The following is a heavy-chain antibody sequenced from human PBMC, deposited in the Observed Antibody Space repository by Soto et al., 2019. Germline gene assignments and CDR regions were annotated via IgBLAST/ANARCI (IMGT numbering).Heavy chain of an antibody. CDR1: GFTFDDYT. V-gene: IGHV3-43*01. J-gene: IGHJ6*02. Sequence: GGSLRLSCAASGFTFDDYTMHWVRQAPGKGLEWVSLISWDGGSTYYADSVKGRFTISRDNSKNSLYLQMNSLRTEDTALYYCAKDRGSLAKASYGMDVWGQGTTVTVSS. CDR2: ISWDGGST. CDR3: AKDRGSLAKASYGMDV.